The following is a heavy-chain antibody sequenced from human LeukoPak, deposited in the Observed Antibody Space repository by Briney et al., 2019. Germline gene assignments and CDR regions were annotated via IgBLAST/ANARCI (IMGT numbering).Heavy chain of an antibody. D-gene: IGHD3-10*01. V-gene: IGHV3-30*02. CDR2: IRYDGSNK. CDR3: AKRGSGSYSGDDAFDI. CDR1: GFTFSSSA. J-gene: IGHJ3*02. Sequence: GGSLRLSCAASGFTFSSSAMSWVRQAPGKGLEWVAFIRYDGSNKYYADSVKGRFTISRDNSKNTLYLQMNSLRAEDTAVYYCAKRGSGSYSGDDAFDIWGQGTMVTVSS.